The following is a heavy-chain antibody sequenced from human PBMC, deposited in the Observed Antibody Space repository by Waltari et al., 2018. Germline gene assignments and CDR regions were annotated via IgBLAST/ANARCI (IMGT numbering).Heavy chain of an antibody. CDR2: INHSGST. V-gene: IGHV4-34*01. CDR1: GGSFSGYY. J-gene: IGHJ4*02. Sequence: QVQLQQWGAGLLKPSETLSLTCAVYGGSFSGYYWSWIRHPPGKGLEWIGEINHSGSTNYNPSLKSRVTISVDTSKNQFSLKLSSVTAADTAVYYCARDEYSYGYELDYWGQGTLVTVSS. D-gene: IGHD5-18*01. CDR3: ARDEYSYGYELDY.